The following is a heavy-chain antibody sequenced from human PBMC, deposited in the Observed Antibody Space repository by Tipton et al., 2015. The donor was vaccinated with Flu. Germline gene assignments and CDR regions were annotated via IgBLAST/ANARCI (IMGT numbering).Heavy chain of an antibody. V-gene: IGHV4-31*03. CDR3: ARVVYYDFLTGYYDAYYFDY. CDR1: GGSINSGGYY. J-gene: IGHJ4*02. CDR2: ISDSGSP. Sequence: TLSLTCTVSGGSINSGGYYWSWIRQHPGKGLEWIGYISDSGSPYYNPSPRSRVTISLDTSKNQFSLKLTSVIAADTALYFCARVVYYDFLTGYYDAYYFDYWGRGTQVTVSS. D-gene: IGHD3-9*01.